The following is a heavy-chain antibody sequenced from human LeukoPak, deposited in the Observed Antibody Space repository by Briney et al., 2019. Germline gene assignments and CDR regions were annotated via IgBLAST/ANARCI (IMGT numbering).Heavy chain of an antibody. V-gene: IGHV4-39*01. Sequence: SETLSLTCTVSGGSISSSSYYWGWIRQPPGKGLEWIGGIYYSGSTYYNPSLKSRVTISVDTSKNQFSLKLSSVTAADTAVYYCARRYFDWLFNVYYFDYWGQGTLVTVSS. CDR1: GGSISSSSYY. CDR3: ARRYFDWLFNVYYFDY. CDR2: IYYSGST. J-gene: IGHJ4*02. D-gene: IGHD3-9*01.